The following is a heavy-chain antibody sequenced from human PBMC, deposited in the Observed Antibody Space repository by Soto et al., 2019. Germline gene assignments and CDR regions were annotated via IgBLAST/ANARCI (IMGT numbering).Heavy chain of an antibody. V-gene: IGHV1-58*02. D-gene: IGHD1-26*01. CDR1: GFTCTSSA. J-gene: IGHJ3*02. CDR3: AAPGRTSGAFDI. CDR2: IVVGSGNT. Sequence: QMQLVQSGPEVKKPGTSVKVSCKASGFTCTSSAMQWVRQARGQRLEWIGWIVVGSGNTNYEQKFQERVTITRDMSTSTAYMELSSMRSEDTAVYYCAAPGRTSGAFDIWGQGTMVTVSS.